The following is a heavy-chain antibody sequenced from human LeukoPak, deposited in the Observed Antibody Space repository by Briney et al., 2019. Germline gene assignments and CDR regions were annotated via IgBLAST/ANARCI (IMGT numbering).Heavy chain of an antibody. Sequence: GGSLRLSCAASGFTFSDYYMSWIRQAPGKGLEWVSYISSSGSTIYYADSVKGRFTISRDNAKNSLYLQMNSLRAEDTAVYYCARALRIAARAYYYYYMDIWGKGTTVTVSS. J-gene: IGHJ6*03. CDR3: ARALRIAARAYYYYYMDI. CDR1: GFTFSDYY. V-gene: IGHV3-11*04. D-gene: IGHD6-6*01. CDR2: ISSSGSTI.